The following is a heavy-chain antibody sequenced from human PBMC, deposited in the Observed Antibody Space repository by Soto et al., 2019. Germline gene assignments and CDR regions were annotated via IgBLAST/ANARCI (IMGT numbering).Heavy chain of an antibody. CDR1: GYTFNKYP. Sequence: QVQLVQSGPEVKEPGASVKVSCKASGYTFNKYPMHWVRQAPGQGLEWMGWINAANGDTGYSQKFQDRVTLTRDTSASTAYMELSSLRSEGTAVYYCARKDYYGSGIYYFDYWGQGTLVTVSS. J-gene: IGHJ4*02. CDR3: ARKDYYGSGIYYFDY. V-gene: IGHV1-3*01. D-gene: IGHD3-10*01. CDR2: INAANGDT.